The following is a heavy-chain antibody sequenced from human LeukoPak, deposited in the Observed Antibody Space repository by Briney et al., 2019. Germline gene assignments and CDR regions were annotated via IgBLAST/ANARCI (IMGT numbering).Heavy chain of an antibody. CDR1: GFTFSSYW. D-gene: IGHD3/OR15-3a*01. J-gene: IGHJ4*02. Sequence: PGGSLRLSCAASGFTFSSYWMSWVRQAPGKGLEWVSAISGSGGSTYYADSVKGRFTISRDNSKNTLYLQMNSLRAEDTAVYYCAKFPFRTGYYYFDYWGQGTLVTVSS. CDR2: ISGSGGST. V-gene: IGHV3-23*01. CDR3: AKFPFRTGYYYFDY.